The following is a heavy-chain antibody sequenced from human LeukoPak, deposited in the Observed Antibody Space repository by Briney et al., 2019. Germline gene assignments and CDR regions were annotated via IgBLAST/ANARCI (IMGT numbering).Heavy chain of an antibody. V-gene: IGHV1-2*06. J-gene: IGHJ5*02. CDR3: ARAGGRSWFDP. CDR2: INPNSGGT. Sequence: GASVKVSCKASGYSFTDKYMHWVRQAPGQGLEWMGRINPNSGGTSYAQKFQGRVTMTTDTSMSTAYMELSRLTSDDTAVYYCARAGGRSWFDPWGQGTLVTVSS. CDR1: GYSFTDKY. D-gene: IGHD2-15*01.